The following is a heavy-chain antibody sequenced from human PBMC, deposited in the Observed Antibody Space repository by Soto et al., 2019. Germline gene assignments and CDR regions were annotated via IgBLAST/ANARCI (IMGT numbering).Heavy chain of an antibody. CDR3: ARGIWTMTRGAYYFDN. CDR2: INAGNGHT. V-gene: IGHV1-3*01. J-gene: IGHJ4*02. D-gene: IGHD3-10*01. CDR1: GYTFTNYA. Sequence: ASVKVSCKASGYTFTNYAMQWVRQAPGQRLEWMGWINAGNGHTKYSQNFQGRVTITRDTSASTAYMELSSLISEDAAVYYCARGIWTMTRGAYYFDNWGRGTLVTVSS.